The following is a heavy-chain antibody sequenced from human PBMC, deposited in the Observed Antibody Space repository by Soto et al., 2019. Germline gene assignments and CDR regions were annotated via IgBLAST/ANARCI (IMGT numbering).Heavy chain of an antibody. CDR3: AREVTMVRGANTTLGYYYYGMDV. J-gene: IGHJ6*02. V-gene: IGHV4-4*07. Sequence: SETLSLTCTVSGGSISSYYWSWIRQPAGKGLEWIGRIYTSGSTNYNPSLKSRVTMSVGTSKNQFPLKLSSVTAADTAVYYCAREVTMVRGANTTLGYYYYGMDVWGQGNTVTVSS. CDR1: GGSISSYY. CDR2: IYTSGST. D-gene: IGHD3-10*01.